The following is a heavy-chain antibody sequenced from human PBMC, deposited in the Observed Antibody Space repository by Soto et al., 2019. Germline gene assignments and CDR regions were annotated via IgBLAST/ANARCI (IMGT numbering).Heavy chain of an antibody. CDR1: GFTFDDYA. CDR2: ISWNSGSI. Sequence: QTGGSLRLSCAASGFTFDDYAMHWVRQAPGKGLEWVSGISWNSGSIGYADSVKGRFTISRDNAKNSLYLQMNSLRAEDTALYYCAKDSGYDSSGYPHDAFDIWGQGTMVTVSS. V-gene: IGHV3-9*01. J-gene: IGHJ3*02. CDR3: AKDSGYDSSGYPHDAFDI. D-gene: IGHD3-22*01.